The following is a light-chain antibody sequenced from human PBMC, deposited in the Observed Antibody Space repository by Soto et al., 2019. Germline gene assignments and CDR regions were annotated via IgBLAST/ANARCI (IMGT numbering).Light chain of an antibody. J-gene: IGKJ5*01. Sequence: IVMTQSPDSLAVSLGDRSTINCKSSQSVLYSSKNKNFLTWYQQKPGQPPKLLIYWASTRESGVPDRFTGSGSGTDFTLTISSLQAEDVAVYYCQQHYITPITFGQGTRLEIK. V-gene: IGKV4-1*01. CDR2: WAS. CDR3: QQHYITPIT. CDR1: QSVLYSSKNKNF.